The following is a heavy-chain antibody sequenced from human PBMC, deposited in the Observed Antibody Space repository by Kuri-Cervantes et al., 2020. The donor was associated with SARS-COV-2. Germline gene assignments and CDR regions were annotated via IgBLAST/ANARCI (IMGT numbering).Heavy chain of an antibody. CDR2: INWNGGST. CDR3: AKAGPYYYDSSGYPIDY. Sequence: GESLKISCAASGFTFDDYGMSWVRQAPGKGLEWVSGINWNGGSTGYADSVEGRFTISRDSSKNTLYLQMNSLRAEDTAVYYCAKAGPYYYDSSGYPIDYWGQGTLVTVSS. V-gene: IGHV3-20*04. J-gene: IGHJ4*02. CDR1: GFTFDDYG. D-gene: IGHD3-22*01.